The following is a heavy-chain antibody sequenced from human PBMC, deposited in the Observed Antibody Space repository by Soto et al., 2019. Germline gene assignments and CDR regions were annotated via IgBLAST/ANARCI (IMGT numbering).Heavy chain of an antibody. D-gene: IGHD3-10*01. CDR1: GFTFSSYD. J-gene: IGHJ6*02. V-gene: IGHV3-13*01. Sequence: WGSLRLSCAASGFTFSSYDMHWVRQATGKGLEWVSAIGTAGDTYYPGSVKGRFTISRENAKNSLYLQMNSLRAEDTAVYYCARSYYGSGSYYIYYGMDVWGQGTTVTVSS. CDR3: ARSYYGSGSYYIYYGMDV. CDR2: IGTAGDT.